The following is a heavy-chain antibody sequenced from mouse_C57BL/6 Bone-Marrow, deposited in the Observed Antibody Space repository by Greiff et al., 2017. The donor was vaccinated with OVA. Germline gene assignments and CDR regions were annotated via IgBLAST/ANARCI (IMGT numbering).Heavy chain of an antibody. V-gene: IGHV1-7*01. J-gene: IGHJ4*01. D-gene: IGHD6-2*01. CDR1: GYTFTSYW. CDR3: ARSLDAMDY. Sequence: VQLQQSGAELAKPGASVKLSCKASGYTFTSYWMHWVKQRPGQGLEWIGYINPSSGYTKYNQKFKDKATWTADKSSSTAYMQLSSLTYEDSAVYYCARSLDAMDYWGQGTSVTVSS. CDR2: INPSSGYT.